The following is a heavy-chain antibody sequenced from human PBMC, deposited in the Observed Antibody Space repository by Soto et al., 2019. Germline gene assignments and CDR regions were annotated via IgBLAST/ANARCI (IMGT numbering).Heavy chain of an antibody. D-gene: IGHD6-19*01. Sequence: EMQLVESGGGLVQPGGSLRLSCAASGFTFSVYSMSWVRRAPGKGLEWVAYIGGGGIHYADSVKGRFVISRDDAKSSMFLQMNSLRDEDTAVYFCARDRHWEQWLGPHDAFHIWGQGTMVTVSS. V-gene: IGHV3-48*02. CDR1: GFTFSVYS. CDR3: ARDRHWEQWLGPHDAFHI. J-gene: IGHJ3*02. CDR2: IGGGGI.